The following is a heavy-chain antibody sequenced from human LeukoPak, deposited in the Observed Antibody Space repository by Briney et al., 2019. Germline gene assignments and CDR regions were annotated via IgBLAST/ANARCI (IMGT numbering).Heavy chain of an antibody. D-gene: IGHD6-19*01. CDR2: ISSSSSYI. Sequence: PGGSLRLSCAASGFTFSSYSMNWVRQAPGKGLEWVSSISSSSSYIYYADSVKGRFTISRDNAKNSLYLQMDSLRDEDTAVYYCARRGAVAGTSDSWGQGTLVSVSS. CDR1: GFTFSSYS. J-gene: IGHJ4*02. CDR3: ARRGAVAGTSDS. V-gene: IGHV3-21*06.